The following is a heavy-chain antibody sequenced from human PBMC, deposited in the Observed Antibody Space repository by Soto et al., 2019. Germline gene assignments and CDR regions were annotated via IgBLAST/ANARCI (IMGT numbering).Heavy chain of an antibody. Sequence: SVKVSCKASGFTFTSSAVQWVRQARGQRLEWIGWIVVGSGNTNYAQKFQERVTITRDMSTSTAYMELSSLRSEDTAVYYCAADFRTEPTGTREYYYYYGMDVWAQGTTVTVSS. V-gene: IGHV1-58*01. CDR3: AADFRTEPTGTREYYYYYGMDV. D-gene: IGHD1-1*01. CDR2: IVVGSGNT. J-gene: IGHJ6*02. CDR1: GFTFTSSA.